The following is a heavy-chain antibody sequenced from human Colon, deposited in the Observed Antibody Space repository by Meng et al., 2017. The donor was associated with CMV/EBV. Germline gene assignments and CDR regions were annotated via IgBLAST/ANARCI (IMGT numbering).Heavy chain of an antibody. CDR2: KSADGSLE. Sequence: GGSLRLSCATSGFIFDGYAMHWVRQAPGKGLEWLAMKSADGSLEKHADSVQGRFIISRVNSEKSVFLQMYNVRSDDTAVYYCGRDRLGGIDYWGQGTLGTVSS. CDR1: GFIFDGYA. D-gene: IGHD3-16*01. V-gene: IGHV3-30*04. J-gene: IGHJ4*02. CDR3: GRDRLGGIDY.